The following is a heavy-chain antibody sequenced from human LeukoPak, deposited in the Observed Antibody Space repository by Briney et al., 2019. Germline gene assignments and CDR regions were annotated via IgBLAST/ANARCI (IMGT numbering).Heavy chain of an antibody. CDR1: GFTFSTYA. CDR3: ATPIRLYCGSTSCYNFDY. J-gene: IGHJ4*02. Sequence: GGSLRLSCAGTGFTFSTYAMTWVRQARGKGLEWVSTISGSGGSTFYADSVKGRFTISRDNSRDTLYLQMNSLRAEDTALYYCATPIRLYCGSTSCYNFDYWGQGALVTVSS. CDR2: ISGSGGST. D-gene: IGHD2-2*02. V-gene: IGHV3-23*01.